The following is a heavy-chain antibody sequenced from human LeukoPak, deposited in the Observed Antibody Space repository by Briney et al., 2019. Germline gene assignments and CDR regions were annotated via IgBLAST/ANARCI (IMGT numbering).Heavy chain of an antibody. V-gene: IGHV3-9*01. D-gene: IGHD4-17*01. CDR1: GFTFDDYA. J-gene: IGHJ4*02. Sequence: PGGSLRLSCAASGFTFDDYAMHWVRQAPGKGLEWVSGISWNSYNIGYADSVKGRFTISRDNAKNSMYLQMNSLRAEDTALYYCTKGGRTTMTAFDFWGQGTLVTVSS. CDR2: ISWNSYNI. CDR3: TKGGRTTMTAFDF.